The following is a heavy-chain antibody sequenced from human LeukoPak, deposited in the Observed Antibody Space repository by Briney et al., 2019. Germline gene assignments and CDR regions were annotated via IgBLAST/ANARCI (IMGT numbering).Heavy chain of an antibody. CDR2: ITGSGDRT. J-gene: IGHJ4*02. CDR3: AKRGEDPVDLDY. D-gene: IGHD3-16*01. Sequence: PGGSLRLSCGVSGVTFSSHGMNWVRQAPGKGLEWVSAITGSGDRTYYTDSVRGRFTVSRDNSKNTLYLQMNGLRAEDTAVYYCAKRGEDPVDLDYWAREPWSPSPQ. V-gene: IGHV3-23*01. CDR1: GVTFSSHG.